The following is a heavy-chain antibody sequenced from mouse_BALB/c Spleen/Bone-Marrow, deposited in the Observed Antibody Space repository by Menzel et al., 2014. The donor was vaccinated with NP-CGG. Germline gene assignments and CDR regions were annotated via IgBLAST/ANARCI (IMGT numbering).Heavy chain of an antibody. CDR3: ASGYYGSSPYWYLDV. Sequence: EVKLMESGAELVRPGALVKLSCRASGFNIKDYYMHWVKQRPEQGLEWIGWIDPENGNTIYDPKFQGKASITADTSSNTAYLQLNSLTSEDTAVYYCASGYYGSSPYWYLDVWGAGTTVTVSS. D-gene: IGHD1-1*01. CDR1: GFNIKDYY. CDR2: IDPENGNT. J-gene: IGHJ1*01. V-gene: IGHV14-1*02.